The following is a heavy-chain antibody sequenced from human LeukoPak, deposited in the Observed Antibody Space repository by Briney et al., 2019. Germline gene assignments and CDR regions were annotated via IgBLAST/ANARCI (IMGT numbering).Heavy chain of an antibody. CDR3: ARGQGATVPQVGKNWFDP. J-gene: IGHJ5*02. V-gene: IGHV4-34*04. Sequence: SETLSLTCAVDIDSFSNYHWNWIRQTPAKGMDWIGEVNESGGNNISASLRSRGILSVDTSKNQFSLKLISVTVADTAIYDCARGQGATVPQVGKNWFDPWGQGTRVTVSS. CDR2: VNESGGN. CDR1: IDSFSNYH. D-gene: IGHD1-26*01.